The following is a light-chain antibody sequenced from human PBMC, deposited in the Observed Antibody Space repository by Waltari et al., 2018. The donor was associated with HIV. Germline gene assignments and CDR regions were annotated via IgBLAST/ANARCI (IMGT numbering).Light chain of an antibody. V-gene: IGLV2-14*03. CDR3: SSYTTSGSVL. Sequence: QSALRQPASVSGPPEQPVPTSSTGPTLTYNSFFWYQQHPGKAPRLMIFEDTSRPSGVSNRFSGSKYGNTASLTISGLQVEDEADYYCSSYTTSGSVLFGGGTNLTVL. J-gene: IGLJ2*01. CDR2: EDT. CDR1: TLTYNS.